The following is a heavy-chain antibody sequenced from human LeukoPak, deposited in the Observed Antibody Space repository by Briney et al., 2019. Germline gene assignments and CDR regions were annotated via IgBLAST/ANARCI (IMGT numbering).Heavy chain of an antibody. V-gene: IGHV4-38-2*01. D-gene: IGHD5-18*01. CDR1: GYSISSGYY. CDR3: ARHPIGTAMVIYFDY. Sequence: SETLSLTCAVYGYSISSGYYWGWIRQPPGQGLEWIGTISHSGSAYYNPSLKSRVTISLDTSKNQFSLRLSSVTAADTAVYYCARHPIGTAMVIYFDYWGQGTLVTVSS. J-gene: IGHJ4*02. CDR2: ISHSGSA.